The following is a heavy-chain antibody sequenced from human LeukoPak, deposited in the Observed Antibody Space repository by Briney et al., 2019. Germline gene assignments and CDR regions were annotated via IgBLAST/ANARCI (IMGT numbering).Heavy chain of an antibody. J-gene: IGHJ6*03. CDR1: GYTFTNFD. V-gene: IGHV1-8*01. D-gene: IGHD6-19*01. CDR3: ARGPQWRGDFYYIDV. CDR2: MNPNSGNT. Sequence: SVNRCRKASGYTFTNFDINWVRQATGQGLEWMGWMNPNSGNTGYAQKLQVSVSMTMNTSITTAYMELSSLISEDTAVYYCARGPQWRGDFYYIDVWGRGTTVTVSS.